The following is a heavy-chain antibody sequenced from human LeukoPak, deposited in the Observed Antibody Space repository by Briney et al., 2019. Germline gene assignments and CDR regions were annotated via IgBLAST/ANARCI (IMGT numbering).Heavy chain of an antibody. V-gene: IGHV1-2*02. Sequence: ASVKVSCKASGYTFTGYYMHWVRQAPGQGLEWMGWINPNSGGTNYAQKFQGRVTTTRDTSISTAYMELSRLRSDDTAVYYCARDAFAYCGGDCYYYFDYWGQGTLVTVSS. CDR2: INPNSGGT. D-gene: IGHD2-21*02. CDR3: ARDAFAYCGGDCYYYFDY. CDR1: GYTFTGYY. J-gene: IGHJ4*02.